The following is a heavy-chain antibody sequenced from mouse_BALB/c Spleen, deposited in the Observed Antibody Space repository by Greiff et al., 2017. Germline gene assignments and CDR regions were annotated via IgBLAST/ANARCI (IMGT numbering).Heavy chain of an antibody. D-gene: IGHD1-1*01. J-gene: IGHJ1*01. CDR3: ARGDYGSSYWYFDV. Sequence: EVQVVESGGGLVKPGGSLKLSCAASGFTFSDYYMYWVRQTPEKRLEWVATISDGGSYTYYPDSVKGRFTISRDNAKNNLYLQMSSLKSEDTAMYYCARGDYGSSYWYFDVWGAGTTVTVSS. CDR1: GFTFSDYY. V-gene: IGHV5-4*02. CDR2: ISDGGSYT.